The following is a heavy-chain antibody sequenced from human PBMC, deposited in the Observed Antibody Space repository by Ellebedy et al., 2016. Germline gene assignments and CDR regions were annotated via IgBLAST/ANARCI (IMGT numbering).Heavy chain of an antibody. D-gene: IGHD6-19*01. Sequence: GGSLRLSXAASGFDFSGCAMNWVRQAPGKGLEWVAHITSGSSNIYVADSVKGRFTISRDNAKNSLYLQMDSLRGEDTAVYYCARGGSSGSGWYTLDYWGQGTLVTVSS. V-gene: IGHV3-48*04. J-gene: IGHJ4*02. CDR1: GFDFSGCA. CDR3: ARGGSSGSGWYTLDY. CDR2: ITSGSSNI.